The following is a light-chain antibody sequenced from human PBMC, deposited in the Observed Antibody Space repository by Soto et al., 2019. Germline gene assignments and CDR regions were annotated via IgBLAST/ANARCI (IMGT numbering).Light chain of an antibody. J-gene: IGKJ1*01. Sequence: DVVMTQSPLSLPVTLGQPASISFRSSQILVFSDGNTYLNWFQQRPGQSPRRLIYQVSNRDSGVPDRFSGSGSGTDFTLKISRVEAEDVGVYYCIQGTHSPPGTFGQGTKVDIK. CDR1: QILVFSDGNTY. CDR2: QVS. CDR3: IQGTHSPPGT. V-gene: IGKV2-30*01.